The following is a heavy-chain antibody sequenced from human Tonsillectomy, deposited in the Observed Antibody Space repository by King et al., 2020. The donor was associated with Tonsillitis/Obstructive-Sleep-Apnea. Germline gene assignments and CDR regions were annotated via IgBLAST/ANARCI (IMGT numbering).Heavy chain of an antibody. V-gene: IGHV4-59*01. Sequence: EQLQESGPGLVKPSETLSLTCTVSGGSISSYYWSWLRQPPGKGLEWIGYIYYSGSTNYNPSLKSRVTITVDTSKNQFTLKLSSVTAADTAVYYCARVGLPAARLNYYYYYMFVWGNGTTVTVSS. J-gene: IGHJ6*03. CDR3: ARVGLPAARLNYYYYYMFV. CDR1: GGSISSYY. D-gene: IGHD2-2*01. CDR2: IYYSGST.